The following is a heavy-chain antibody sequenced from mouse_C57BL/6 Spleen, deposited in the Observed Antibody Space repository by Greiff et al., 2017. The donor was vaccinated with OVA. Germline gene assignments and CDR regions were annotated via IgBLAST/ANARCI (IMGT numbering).Heavy chain of an antibody. Sequence: QVQLQQSGAELVRPGTSVKVSCKASGYAFTNYLIEWVKQRPGQGLEWIGVINPGSGGTNYNEKFKGKETLTADKSSSTAYMQLSSLTSEDSAVYFCARTRDYDEEFAYWGQGTLVTVSA. CDR3: ARTRDYDEEFAY. V-gene: IGHV1-54*01. D-gene: IGHD2-4*01. CDR2: INPGSGGT. CDR1: GYAFTNYL. J-gene: IGHJ3*01.